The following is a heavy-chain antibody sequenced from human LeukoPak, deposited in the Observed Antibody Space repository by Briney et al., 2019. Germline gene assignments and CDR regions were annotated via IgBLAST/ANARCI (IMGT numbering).Heavy chain of an antibody. Sequence: GGSLRLSCEASGFTFTSWALNWVRQAPGKGLVWVSRINSDGSTTSYADSVKGRFTISRDNAKNTLYLQMNSLRAEDTAVYYCARGNYYGMDVWGQGTTVTVSS. CDR2: INSDGSTT. V-gene: IGHV3-74*01. CDR1: GFTFTSWA. CDR3: ARGNYYGMDV. J-gene: IGHJ6*02.